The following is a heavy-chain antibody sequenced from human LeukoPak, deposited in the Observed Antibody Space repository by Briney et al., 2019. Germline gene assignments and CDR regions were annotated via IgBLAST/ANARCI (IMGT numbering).Heavy chain of an antibody. V-gene: IGHV3-30*02. CDR1: GFTFSSYG. CDR2: IRYDGSNK. D-gene: IGHD3-10*01. Sequence: GGSLRLSCAASGFTFSSYGMHWVRQAPGKGLEWVAFIRYDGSNKYYADSVKGRFTISRDNSKNTLYLQMNSLRAEDTAVYYCAKDNLKYYYGSGSYWDYWGQGTLVTVSS. J-gene: IGHJ4*02. CDR3: AKDNLKYYYGSGSYWDY.